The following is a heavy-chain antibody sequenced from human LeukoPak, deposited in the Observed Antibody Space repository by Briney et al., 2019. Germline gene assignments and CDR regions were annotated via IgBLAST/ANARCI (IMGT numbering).Heavy chain of an antibody. D-gene: IGHD4-11*01. J-gene: IGHJ4*02. CDR3: ARALYSDYASFDY. V-gene: IGHV3-7*01. Sequence: GGSLRLSCAASGFTFSSYWMSWVRQAPGKGLEWVANIKQDGSEKYYVDSVKGRFTISRDNAKNSLYLQMNSLRAEDTAVYYCARALYSDYASFDYWGQGTLVTVSS. CDR1: GFTFSSYW. CDR2: IKQDGSEK.